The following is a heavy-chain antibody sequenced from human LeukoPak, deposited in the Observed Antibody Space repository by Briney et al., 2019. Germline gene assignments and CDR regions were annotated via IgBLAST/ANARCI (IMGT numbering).Heavy chain of an antibody. V-gene: IGHV4-59*01. CDR1: GGSISGYY. Sequence: SETLSLTCTVSGGSISGYYWHWIQQPPGMGLEWIGYIDYSGSTDYNPSLKSRVTISVDTSKNQFSLNLRSVTAADTAVYYCAREYSSFEYWGQGILDTVSS. J-gene: IGHJ4*02. CDR2: IDYSGST. CDR3: AREYSSFEY. D-gene: IGHD3-22*01.